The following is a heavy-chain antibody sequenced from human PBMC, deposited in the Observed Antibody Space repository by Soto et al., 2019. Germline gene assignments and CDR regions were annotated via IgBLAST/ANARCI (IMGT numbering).Heavy chain of an antibody. CDR1: GFTFSSYA. D-gene: IGHD3-9*01. V-gene: IGHV3-64*01. Sequence: PGGSLRLSCAASGFTFSSYAMHWVRQAPGKGLEYVSAISSNGGSTYYANSVKGRFTISRDNPKNTLYLQMGSLRAEDLAVYYCARGLRYFDWLLSYYYYYMDVWGNGTTVTVSS. CDR3: ARGLRYFDWLLSYYYYYMDV. J-gene: IGHJ6*03. CDR2: ISSNGGST.